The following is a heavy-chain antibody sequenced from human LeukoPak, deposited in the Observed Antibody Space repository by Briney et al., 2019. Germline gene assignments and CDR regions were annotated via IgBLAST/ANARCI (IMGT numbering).Heavy chain of an antibody. D-gene: IGHD4-23*01. CDR2: INHSGST. V-gene: IGHV4-34*01. Sequence: PSETLSLTCAVYGGSFSGYYWSWIRQPPGKGLEWIGEINHSGSTNYNPSIKSRVTISVDTSKNQFSLKLSSVTAADTAVYYCARGTGRWAYYYYYGMDVWGQGTTVTVSS. J-gene: IGHJ6*02. CDR1: GGSFSGYY. CDR3: ARGTGRWAYYYYYGMDV.